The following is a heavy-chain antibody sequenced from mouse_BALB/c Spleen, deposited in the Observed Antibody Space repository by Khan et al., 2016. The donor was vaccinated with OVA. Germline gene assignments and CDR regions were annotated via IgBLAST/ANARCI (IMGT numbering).Heavy chain of an antibody. CDR2: IYPGSGNT. CDR3: ARSGIGSFAY. Sequence: QVQLQQSGAELARPGASVKLSCKASGYTFTDYYINWVKQRPGQGLEWIGEIYPGSGNTYYNEKFKDKATLTADKSSSTAFMQLNSLTSEDSSVYFCARSGIGSFAYWGQGTLVTVSA. J-gene: IGHJ3*01. D-gene: IGHD2-2*01. CDR1: GYTFTDYY. V-gene: IGHV1-77*01.